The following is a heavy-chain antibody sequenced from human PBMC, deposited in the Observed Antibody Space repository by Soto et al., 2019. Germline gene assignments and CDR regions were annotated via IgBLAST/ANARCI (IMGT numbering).Heavy chain of an antibody. D-gene: IGHD1-26*01. Sequence: EVQVVESGGGLVNPGGSLRLSCNFTFSMYSMNWVRQAPGKGLEWVASISSGGVYIKYADSVQGRFTISRDNAKNSVSLQMNSLKVEDTAVYYCTRDQGGSYDSWFDPWSQGTRVVGSS. V-gene: IGHV3-21*06. CDR3: TRDQGGSYDSWFDP. CDR1: TFSMYS. CDR2: ISSGGVYI. J-gene: IGHJ5*02.